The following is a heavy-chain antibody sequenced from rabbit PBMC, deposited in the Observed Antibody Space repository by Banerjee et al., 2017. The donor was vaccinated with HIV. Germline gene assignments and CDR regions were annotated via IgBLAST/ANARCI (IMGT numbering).Heavy chain of an antibody. J-gene: IGHJ4*01. CDR1: GFSFSSSYY. Sequence: QEQLVESGGGLVQPEGSLTLTCTASGFSFSSSYYMCWVRQAPGKGLEWIAFLYPIYGATDYASWVNGRFTVSLDNAQNTVFLQMTSLTAADTATYFCARDIAGYAGDGYGKELALWGPGTLVTVS. CDR2: LYPIYGAT. V-gene: IGHV1S45*01. CDR3: ARDIAGYAGDGYGKELAL. D-gene: IGHD4-2*01.